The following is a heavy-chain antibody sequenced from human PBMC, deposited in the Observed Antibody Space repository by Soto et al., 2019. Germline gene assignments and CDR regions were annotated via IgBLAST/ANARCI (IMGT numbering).Heavy chain of an antibody. CDR3: ARDVIGYCSSTSCYDGPAFDI. CDR1: GYTITSYG. V-gene: IGHV1-69*04. CDR2: IIPILGIA. J-gene: IGHJ3*02. D-gene: IGHD2-2*01. Sequence: GASVKVSCKASGYTITSYGISCVRQAPGQGLEWMGRIIPILGIANYAQKFQGRVTITADKSTSTAYMELSSLRSEDTAVYYCARDVIGYCSSTSCYDGPAFDIWGQGTMLTVSS.